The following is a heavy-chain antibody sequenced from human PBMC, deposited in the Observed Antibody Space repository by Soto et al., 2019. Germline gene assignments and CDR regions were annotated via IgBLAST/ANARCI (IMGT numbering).Heavy chain of an antibody. CDR2: IDPRDSYS. V-gene: IGHV5-10-1*01. D-gene: IGHD2-2*01. Sequence: GESLKISCQASGYTFSAFWITWVRQMPGKGLEWMATIDPRDSYSNYSLSFQGHVTISADKSIGSAYLHWSTLEASDTAIYYCASLSTGLCTKTTCQYYCGMDVWGQGTTVTVSS. J-gene: IGHJ6*02. CDR1: GYTFSAFW. CDR3: ASLSTGLCTKTTCQYYCGMDV.